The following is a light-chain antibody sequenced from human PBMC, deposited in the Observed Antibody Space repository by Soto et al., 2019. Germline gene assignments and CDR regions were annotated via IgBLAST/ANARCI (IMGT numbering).Light chain of an antibody. V-gene: IGLV2-14*01. CDR3: SSYTNSATYV. Sequence: QSVLTQPASVSGSPGQSITISCTATSSDVGDFNFVSWYQHHPDKAPKLIIFEVTGRPSGISHRFSGSKSGNTASLTISGLQAEDEADYYCSSYTNSATYVFGSGTKVTVL. J-gene: IGLJ1*01. CDR2: EVT. CDR1: SSDVGDFNF.